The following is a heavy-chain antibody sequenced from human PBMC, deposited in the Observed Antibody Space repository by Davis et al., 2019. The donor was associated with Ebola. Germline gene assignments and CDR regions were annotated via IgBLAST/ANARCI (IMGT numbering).Heavy chain of an antibody. CDR3: AKGQRWLQSLYYFDY. D-gene: IGHD5-24*01. CDR1: GFTFSSYG. J-gene: IGHJ4*02. V-gene: IGHV3-30*18. Sequence: GGSLRLSCAASGFTFSSYGMHWVRQAPGKGLEWVAVISYDGSNKYYADSVKGRFTISRDNSKNTLYLQMNSLRAEDTAVYYCAKGQRWLQSLYYFDYWGQGTLVTVSS. CDR2: ISYDGSNK.